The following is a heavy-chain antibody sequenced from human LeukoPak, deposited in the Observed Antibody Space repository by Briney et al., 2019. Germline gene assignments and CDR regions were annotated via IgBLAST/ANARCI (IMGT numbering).Heavy chain of an antibody. CDR2: ISGSGGST. CDR1: GFTFSSYA. J-gene: IGHJ4*02. Sequence: AGGSLRLSCAASGFTFSSYAMSWVRQAPGKGLEWVSAISGSGGSTYYADSVKGRFTISRDNSKNTLYLQMNSLRAGDTAVYYCAKVGVAGSSYYFDYWGQGTLVTVSS. V-gene: IGHV3-23*01. CDR3: AKVGVAGSSYYFDY. D-gene: IGHD6-19*01.